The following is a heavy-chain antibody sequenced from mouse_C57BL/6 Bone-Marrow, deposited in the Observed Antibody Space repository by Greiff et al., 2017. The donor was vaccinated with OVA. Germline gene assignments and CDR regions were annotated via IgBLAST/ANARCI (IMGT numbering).Heavy chain of an antibody. CDR2: IDPENGDT. CDR3: TTLYYYGSSLYFDV. CDR1: GFNIKDDY. D-gene: IGHD1-1*01. J-gene: IGHJ1*03. Sequence: VQLQQSGAELVRPGASVKLSCTASGFNIKDDYMHWVKQRPEQGLEWIGWIDPENGDTEYASKFQGKATITADTSSNTAYLQLSSLTSEDTAVYYCTTLYYYGSSLYFDVWGTGTTVTVSS. V-gene: IGHV14-4*01.